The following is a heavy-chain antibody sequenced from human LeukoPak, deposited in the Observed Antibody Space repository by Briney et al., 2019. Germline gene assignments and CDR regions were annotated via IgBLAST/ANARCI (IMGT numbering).Heavy chain of an antibody. D-gene: IGHD2-2*01. CDR1: GFTFSSYW. V-gene: IGHV3-74*01. CDR3: ARDSTVVPAAPDY. Sequence: GGSLRLSCAASGFTFSSYWMHWVRQVPGKGLVWVSRIKTDGSSISYADSVKGRFTISRDNAKNTLYLQMSSLRAEDTAVYYCARDSTVVPAAPDYWGQGTLVTVSS. J-gene: IGHJ4*02. CDR2: IKTDGSSI.